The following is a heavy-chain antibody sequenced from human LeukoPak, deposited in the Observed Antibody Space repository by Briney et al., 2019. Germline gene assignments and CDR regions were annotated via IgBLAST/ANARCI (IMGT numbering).Heavy chain of an antibody. Sequence: ETLSLTCTVSGGSISSSSYYWGWIRQPPGKGLEWISYISSRSSTIYYADSVKGRFTISRDNAKNSLYLQMNSLRDEDTAVYYCARGCSGGSCFGDFDYWGQGTLGTVSS. J-gene: IGHJ4*02. CDR3: ARGCSGGSCFGDFDY. V-gene: IGHV3-48*02. CDR2: ISSRSSTI. D-gene: IGHD2-15*01. CDR1: GGSISSSS.